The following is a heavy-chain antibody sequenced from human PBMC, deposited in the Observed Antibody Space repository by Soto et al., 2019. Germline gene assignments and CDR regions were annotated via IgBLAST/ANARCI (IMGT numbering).Heavy chain of an antibody. CDR1: GYSFTSYW. D-gene: IGHD4-17*01. V-gene: IGHV5-10-1*01. J-gene: IGHJ4*02. CDR3: ATPPTPPYGDPGNFDY. Sequence: GESLKISCKGSGYSFTSYWISWVRQMTGKGLEWMGRIDPSDSYTNYSPSFQGHVTISADKSISTAYLQWSSLKASDNAMYYCATPPTPPYGDPGNFDYWGQGTLVTVSS. CDR2: IDPSDSYT.